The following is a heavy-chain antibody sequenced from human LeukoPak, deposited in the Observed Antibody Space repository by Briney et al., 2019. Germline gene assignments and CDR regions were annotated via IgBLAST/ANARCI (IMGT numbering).Heavy chain of an antibody. D-gene: IGHD3-3*01. J-gene: IGHJ2*01. CDR2: IYYTGST. Sequence: SETLSLTCTVSGYSISSGYYWGWIRQPPGKGLEWIGYIYYTGSTNYNPSLKSRVTISVDTSKNQFSLKLSSVTAADTAVYYCARLSYDYWYFDLWGRGTLVTVSS. V-gene: IGHV4-61*01. CDR1: GYSISSGYY. CDR3: ARLSYDYWYFDL.